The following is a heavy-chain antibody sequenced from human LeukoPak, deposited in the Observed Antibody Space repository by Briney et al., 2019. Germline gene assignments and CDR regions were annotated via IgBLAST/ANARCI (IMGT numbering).Heavy chain of an antibody. Sequence: PSETLSLTCTVSGGSISSSSYYWGWIRQPPGKGLEWIGSIYYSGSTYYNPSLKSRVTISVDTSKNQFSLKLSSVTAADTAVYYCATQYYYDSSGYHGWGQGTLVTVSS. CDR3: ATQYYYDSSGYHG. V-gene: IGHV4-39*07. D-gene: IGHD3-22*01. J-gene: IGHJ4*02. CDR1: GGSISSSSYY. CDR2: IYYSGST.